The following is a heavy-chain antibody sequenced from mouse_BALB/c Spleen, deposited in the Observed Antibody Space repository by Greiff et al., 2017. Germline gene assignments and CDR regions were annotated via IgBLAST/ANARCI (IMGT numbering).Heavy chain of an antibody. Sequence: EVQGVESGGGLVKPGGSLKLSCAASGFTFSDYYMYWVRQTPEKRLEWVATISDGGSYTYYPDSVKGRFTISRDNAKNNLYLQMSSLKSEDTAMYYCARDGGGYWGQGTTLTVSS. CDR3: ARDGGGY. J-gene: IGHJ2*01. D-gene: IGHD1-1*02. CDR2: ISDGGSYT. V-gene: IGHV5-4*02. CDR1: GFTFSDYY.